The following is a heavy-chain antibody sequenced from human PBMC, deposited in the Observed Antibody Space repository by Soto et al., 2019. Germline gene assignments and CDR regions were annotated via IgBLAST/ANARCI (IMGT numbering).Heavy chain of an antibody. CDR3: ARAFAGFGAYWYFDL. CDR1: GGSITDYY. D-gene: IGHD3-16*01. Sequence: KTSETLSLTCTVCGGSITDYYWSWIRQPPGKALEWIGYGYHSVSIHYNPSLKTRVTISVDTSENQFSLRLSSVTAADTAVYYCARAFAGFGAYWYFDLWGRGTLVTVSS. V-gene: IGHV4-59*01. CDR2: GYHSVSI. J-gene: IGHJ2*01.